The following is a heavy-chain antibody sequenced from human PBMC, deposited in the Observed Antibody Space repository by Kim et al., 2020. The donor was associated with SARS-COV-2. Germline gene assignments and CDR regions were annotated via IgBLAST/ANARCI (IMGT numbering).Heavy chain of an antibody. CDR1: GFTVSSNY. CDR2: IYSGGST. J-gene: IGHJ5*02. Sequence: GGSLRLSCAASGFTVSSNYMSWVRQAPGKGLEWVSVIYSGGSTYYADSVKGRFTISRDNSKNTLYLQMNSLRSEDTAVYYCASWGYSSGWYTGGFDPWGQGTLVTVSS. V-gene: IGHV3-53*01. D-gene: IGHD6-19*01. CDR3: ASWGYSSGWYTGGFDP.